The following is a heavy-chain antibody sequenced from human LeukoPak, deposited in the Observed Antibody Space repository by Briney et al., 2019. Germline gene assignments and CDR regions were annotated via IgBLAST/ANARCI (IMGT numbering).Heavy chain of an antibody. CDR1: GGSISSYY. D-gene: IGHD3-10*01. J-gene: IGHJ1*01. V-gene: IGHV4-59*12. CDR3: ARDGLVRGVQYFQH. CDR2: INHSGST. Sequence: PSETLSLTCTVSGGSISSYYWSWIRQPPGKGLEWIGEINHSGSTNYNPSLKSRVTISVDTSKNQFSLKLSSVTAADTAVYYCARDGLVRGVQYFQHWGQGTLVTVSS.